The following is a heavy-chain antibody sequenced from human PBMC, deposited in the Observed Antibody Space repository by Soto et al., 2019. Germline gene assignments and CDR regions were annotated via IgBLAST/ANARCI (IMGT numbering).Heavy chain of an antibody. CDR2: ISAYNGNT. CDR1: GYTLTSYG. Sequence: ASVKVSCKASGYTLTSYGISWVRQAPGQGLEWMGWISAYNGNTNYAQKLQGRVTMTTDTSTSTAYMELRSLRSDDTAVYYCARDLEVAARGYYYYYGMDVWGQGTTVTVSS. D-gene: IGHD6-6*01. J-gene: IGHJ6*02. V-gene: IGHV1-18*01. CDR3: ARDLEVAARGYYYYYGMDV.